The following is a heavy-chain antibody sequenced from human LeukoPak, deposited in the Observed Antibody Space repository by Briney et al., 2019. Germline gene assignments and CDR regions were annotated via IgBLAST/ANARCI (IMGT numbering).Heavy chain of an antibody. Sequence: QPGRSLRLSCAAPGFTFDDYAMHWVRQAPGKGLEWVSGISWNSGSIGYADSVKGRFTISRDNAKNSLYLQMNSLRAEDTAVYYCARETIAAAGADYWGQGTLVTVSS. J-gene: IGHJ4*02. CDR3: ARETIAAAGADY. V-gene: IGHV3-9*01. CDR1: GFTFDDYA. D-gene: IGHD6-13*01. CDR2: ISWNSGSI.